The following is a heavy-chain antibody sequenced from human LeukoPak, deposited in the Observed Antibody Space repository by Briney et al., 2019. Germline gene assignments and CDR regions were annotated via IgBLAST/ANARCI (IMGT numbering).Heavy chain of an antibody. V-gene: IGHV3-74*01. CDR1: GFTFSSYW. J-gene: IGHJ4*02. D-gene: IGHD3-22*01. CDR2: INSDGSTT. CDR3: ARDYYDSSGYYPAFDY. Sequence: GGSLRHSCAASGFTFSSYWMHWVRQAPGKGLVWVSRINSDGSTTSYADSVKGRFTISRDNSKNTLYLQMNSLRAEDTAVYYCARDYYDSSGYYPAFDYWGQGTLVTVSS.